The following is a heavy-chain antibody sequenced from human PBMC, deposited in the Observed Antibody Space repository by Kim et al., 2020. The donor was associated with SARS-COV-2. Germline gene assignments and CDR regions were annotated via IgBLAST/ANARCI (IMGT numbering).Heavy chain of an antibody. CDR1: GFTFSSYA. J-gene: IGHJ4*02. CDR3: AKASAWYCSGGSCYPGDY. CDR2: IYSGGTGT. D-gene: IGHD2-15*01. Sequence: GGSLRLSCAASGFTFSSYAMSWVRQAPGKGLEWVSVIYSGGTGTYYADSVKGRFTISRDNSKNTLYLQMNSLRAEDTAVYYCAKASAWYCSGGSCYPGDYWGQGTLVTVSS. V-gene: IGHV3-23*03.